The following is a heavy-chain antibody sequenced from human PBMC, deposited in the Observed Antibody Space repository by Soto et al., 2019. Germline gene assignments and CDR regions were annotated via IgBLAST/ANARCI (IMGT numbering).Heavy chain of an antibody. CDR2: IHDSGST. Sequence: TCAVSGGYITSANWWSWVRQPPGKGLEWIGKIHDSGSTNNNPSLKSRVTISVDKSKNQVSLRLTSVTAADTAVYYCAKEGYYYMDVWGQGTTVTVSS. V-gene: IGHV4-4*02. CDR3: AKEGYYYMDV. J-gene: IGHJ6*02. CDR1: GGYITSANW.